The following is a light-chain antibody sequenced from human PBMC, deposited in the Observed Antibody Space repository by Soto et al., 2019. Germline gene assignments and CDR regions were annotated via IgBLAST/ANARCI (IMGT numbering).Light chain of an antibody. J-gene: IGLJ3*02. Sequence: QSVLTQVPSASGTPGQRVTISCSGSSSNIGTYYVYWDQQLPGTAPRLLVYRNSQRPSGVPDRFSGSRSGTSASLAISGLRSEDEGDYYCGTWDDSLSGPVFGGGTKLTVL. V-gene: IGLV1-47*01. CDR1: SSNIGTYY. CDR2: RNS. CDR3: GTWDDSLSGPV.